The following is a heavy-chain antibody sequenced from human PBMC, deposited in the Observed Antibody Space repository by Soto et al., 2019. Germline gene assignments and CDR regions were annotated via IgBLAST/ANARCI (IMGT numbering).Heavy chain of an antibody. CDR3: AKVDTIRYFDWLPAY. CDR1: GYTFTSYY. V-gene: IGHV1-46*01. CDR2: INPSGGST. J-gene: IGHJ4*02. D-gene: IGHD3-9*01. Sequence: ASVKVSCKASGYTFTSYYMHWVRQAPGQGLEWMGIINPSGGSTSYAQKFQGRVTMTRDTSTSTVYMELSSLRSEDTAVYYCAKVDTIRYFDWLPAYWGQGTLVTVSS.